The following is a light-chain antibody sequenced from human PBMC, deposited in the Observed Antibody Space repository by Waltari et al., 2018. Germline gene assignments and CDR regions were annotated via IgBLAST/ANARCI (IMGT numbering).Light chain of an antibody. V-gene: IGLV2-14*01. CDR3: SSFTSLRSVI. Sequence: QSALTQPASVSGSPGQSITITRTGTTNNFVSWYQLPPGNPPRLIISDVTYRPSGVPSRFSGSKSGDTASLTISGVQAEDEAHYYCSSFTSLRSVIFGGGTTLTVL. CDR1: TNNF. CDR2: DVT. J-gene: IGLJ2*01.